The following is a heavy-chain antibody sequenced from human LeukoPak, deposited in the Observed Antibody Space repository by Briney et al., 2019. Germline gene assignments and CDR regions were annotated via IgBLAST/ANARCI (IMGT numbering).Heavy chain of an antibody. CDR3: AKDVSQRRDGYNYFDY. CDR1: GFTFSSYG. CDR2: ISYDGSNK. Sequence: GGSLRLSCAASGFTFSSYGMHWVRQAPGKGLECVAVISYDGSNKYYADSVKGRFTITRDNSKNTLYLQMNSLRAEDTAVYYCAKDVSQRRDGYNYFDYWGQGTLVTVSS. D-gene: IGHD5-24*01. V-gene: IGHV3-30*18. J-gene: IGHJ4*02.